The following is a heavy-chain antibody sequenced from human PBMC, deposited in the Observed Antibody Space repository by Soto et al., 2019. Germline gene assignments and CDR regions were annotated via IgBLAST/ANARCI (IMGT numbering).Heavy chain of an antibody. Sequence: SVKVSCKASGGTFSSYAISWVRQAPGQGLEWMGGIIPIFGTANYAQKFQGRVTITADESTSTAYMELSSLRSEDTAVYYCARDTPIAARPYYYYGMDVWGQGTTVTV. D-gene: IGHD6-6*01. CDR3: ARDTPIAARPYYYYGMDV. V-gene: IGHV1-69*13. CDR1: GGTFSSYA. CDR2: IIPIFGTA. J-gene: IGHJ6*02.